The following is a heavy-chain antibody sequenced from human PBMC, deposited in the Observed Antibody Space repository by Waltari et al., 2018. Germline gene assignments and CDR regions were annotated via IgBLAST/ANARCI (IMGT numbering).Heavy chain of an antibody. Sequence: QLQLQESGSGRVKPSQTLSLTCAVSGGSLSSGGYSGSWVRQPPGTGLEWIGYIYHSGSTYYNPSLKSRVTISVDRSKNQFSLKLSSVTAADTAVYYCARSTHYDFWSGYGYWGQGTLVTVSS. V-gene: IGHV4-30-2*01. D-gene: IGHD3-3*01. CDR1: GGSLSSGGYS. J-gene: IGHJ4*02. CDR2: IYHSGST. CDR3: ARSTHYDFWSGYGY.